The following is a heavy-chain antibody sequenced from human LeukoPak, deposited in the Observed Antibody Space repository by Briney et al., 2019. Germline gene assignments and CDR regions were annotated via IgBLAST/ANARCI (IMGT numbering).Heavy chain of an antibody. CDR2: ISSSSSYI. CDR3: ARAVAARPDYCMYV. CDR1: GFTFSSYS. Sequence: GGSLRLSCAASGFTFSSYSMNWVRQAPGKGLEWVSSISSSSSYIYYADSVKGRFTISRDNAKNSLYLQMNSLRADDTAVYYCARAVAARPDYCMYVWGKGTTVTVSS. V-gene: IGHV3-21*01. D-gene: IGHD6-6*01. J-gene: IGHJ6*03.